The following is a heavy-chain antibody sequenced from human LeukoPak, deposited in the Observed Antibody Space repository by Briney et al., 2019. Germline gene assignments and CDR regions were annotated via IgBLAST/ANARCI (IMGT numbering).Heavy chain of an antibody. J-gene: IGHJ5*02. CDR1: GYTFTGYY. Sequence: ASVKVSCKASGYTFTGYYMHWVRQAPGQGLEWMGWINPNSGGTNCAQKFQGRVTMTRDTSISTAYMELSRLRSADTAVYYCARDPRVGATISWFDPWGQGTLVTVSS. CDR3: ARDPRVGATISWFDP. V-gene: IGHV1-2*02. CDR2: INPNSGGT. D-gene: IGHD1-26*01.